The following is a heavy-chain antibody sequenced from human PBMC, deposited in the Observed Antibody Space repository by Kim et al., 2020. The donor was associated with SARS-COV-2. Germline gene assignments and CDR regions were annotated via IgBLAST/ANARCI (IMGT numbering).Heavy chain of an antibody. Sequence: GGSLRLSCAASGFTFSSYAMHWVRQAPGKGLEWVAVISYDGSNKYYADSVKGRFTISRDNSKNTLYLQMNSLRAEDTAVYYCARERIAVAGNPVDYWGQGTLVTVSS. V-gene: IGHV3-30*04. CDR2: ISYDGSNK. CDR1: GFTFSSYA. J-gene: IGHJ4*02. CDR3: ARERIAVAGNPVDY. D-gene: IGHD6-19*01.